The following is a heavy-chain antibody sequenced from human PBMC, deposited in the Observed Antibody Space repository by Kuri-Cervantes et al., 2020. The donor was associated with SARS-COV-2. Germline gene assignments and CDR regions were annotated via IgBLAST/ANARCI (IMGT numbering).Heavy chain of an antibody. Sequence: SWAVYGGSFSGYYWSWIRQPPGKGLEWIGEINHSGSTNYNPSLKSRVTISVDTSKNQFSLKLSSVTAADTAVYYCARGVGAAVAGTLITIYYYYGMDVWGQGTTVTVSS. D-gene: IGHD6-19*01. J-gene: IGHJ6*02. V-gene: IGHV4-34*01. CDR3: ARGVGAAVAGTLITIYYYYGMDV. CDR1: GGSFSGYY. CDR2: INHSGST.